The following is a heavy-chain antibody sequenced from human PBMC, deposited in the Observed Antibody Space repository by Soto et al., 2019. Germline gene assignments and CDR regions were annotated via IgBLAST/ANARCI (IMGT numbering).Heavy chain of an antibody. Sequence: EASVKVSCKVSGYFLTALSIHWVRQAPGKGLEWMGGFDREDGETIYAQKFQGRVTMTEDTSTDSAYMELSSLTSEDTAIYYCAHGEGIVKSIVYFDSWGQGTLVTVSS. D-gene: IGHD1-26*01. CDR1: GYFLTALS. CDR3: AHGEGIVKSIVYFDS. V-gene: IGHV1-24*01. J-gene: IGHJ4*02. CDR2: FDREDGET.